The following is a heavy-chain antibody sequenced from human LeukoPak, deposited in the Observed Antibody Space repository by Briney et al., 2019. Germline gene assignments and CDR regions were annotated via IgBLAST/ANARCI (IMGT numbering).Heavy chain of an antibody. J-gene: IGHJ5*02. V-gene: IGHV4-4*02. CDR3: ARVWGSLWYNWILRP. D-gene: IGHD1-20*01. Sequence: PSETLSLTCAVSGGSISSSNWWSWVRPPPGKGLEWIGEIYHSGSTNYNPSLKSRVTISVDKSKNQFSLKLSSVTAADTAVYYCARVWGSLWYNWILRPWGQGTLVTVSS. CDR2: IYHSGST. CDR1: GGSISSSNW.